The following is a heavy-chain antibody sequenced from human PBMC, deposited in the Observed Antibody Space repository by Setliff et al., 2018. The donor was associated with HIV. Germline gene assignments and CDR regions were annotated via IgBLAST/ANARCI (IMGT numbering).Heavy chain of an antibody. Sequence: SETLSLTCSMSNGSINDYYWSWIRQSPGKGLEWIGSTYNSENINYNPSLKSRVTVSVDTSENQFSLRLTSVTAADTAVYFCARHFYTTSWYSGTYWYFDLWGRGTLVTVSS. CDR1: NGSINDYY. J-gene: IGHJ2*01. CDR3: ARHFYTTSWYSGTYWYFDL. V-gene: IGHV4-59*12. D-gene: IGHD2-15*01. CDR2: TYNSENI.